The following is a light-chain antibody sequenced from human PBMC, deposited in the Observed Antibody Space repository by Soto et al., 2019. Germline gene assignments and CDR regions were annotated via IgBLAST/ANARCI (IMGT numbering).Light chain of an antibody. CDR3: QQANSFPLT. V-gene: IGKV3-20*01. CDR2: GAS. Sequence: EIVLTQSPGTLSLSPGERATLSCRASQSVNNNYLAWYQQKPGQAPKFLISGASSRATGVPDRFSGSGSGTDFTLTISSLQPEDFATYYGQQANSFPLTFGGGTKVDIK. J-gene: IGKJ4*01. CDR1: QSVNNNY.